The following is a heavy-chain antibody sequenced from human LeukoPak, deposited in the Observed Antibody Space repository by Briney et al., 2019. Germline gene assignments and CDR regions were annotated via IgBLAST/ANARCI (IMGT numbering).Heavy chain of an antibody. J-gene: IGHJ4*02. D-gene: IGHD2-15*01. CDR1: GFTFSSYA. V-gene: IGHV3-23*01. CDR3: ATSALVAADFDY. Sequence: GGPLRLSCAASGFTFSSYAMSWVRQAPGKGLEWVSAISGSGGSTYYADSVKGRFTISRDNSKNTLYLQMNSLRAEDTAVYCCATSALVAADFDYWGQGTLVTVSS. CDR2: ISGSGGST.